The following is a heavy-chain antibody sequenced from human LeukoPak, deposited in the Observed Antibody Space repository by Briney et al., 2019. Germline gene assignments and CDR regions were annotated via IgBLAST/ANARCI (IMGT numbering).Heavy chain of an antibody. CDR3: AKARIAAAGTGAFDV. J-gene: IGHJ3*01. CDR1: GFTVSSYG. V-gene: IGHV3-23*01. Sequence: GGSLRLSCEASGFTVSSYGMTWVRQAPGKGLEWVSAFSATDGSAQYAESVKGRFTISRDNSKSSLYLQMNSLRDEDTAVYYCAKARIAAAGTGAFDVWGQGTMVTVSS. D-gene: IGHD6-13*01. CDR2: FSATDGSA.